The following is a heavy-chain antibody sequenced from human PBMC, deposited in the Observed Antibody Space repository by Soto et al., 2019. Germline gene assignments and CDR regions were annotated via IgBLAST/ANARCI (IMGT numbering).Heavy chain of an antibody. CDR2: ISSSGGNT. J-gene: IGHJ3*02. V-gene: IGHV3-23*01. CDR1: GFTFSTYA. D-gene: IGHD3-10*01. Sequence: LRLSCAASGFTFSTYAMSWVRQAPGKGLEWVSTISSSGGNTYYTDSVKGRFTISRDNSKNTLYLQMNSLRAEDTAIYYCAKRPTSTGFGDPFDIWGQGTMVTVSS. CDR3: AKRPTSTGFGDPFDI.